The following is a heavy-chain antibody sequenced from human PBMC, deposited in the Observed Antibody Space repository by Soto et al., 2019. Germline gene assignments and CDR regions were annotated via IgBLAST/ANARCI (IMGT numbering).Heavy chain of an antibody. J-gene: IGHJ6*02. CDR2: IKPSGGST. D-gene: IGHD3-9*01. CDR1: GYTFTSHY. Sequence: QVQLVQSGAEVKKSGASVKVSCKASGYTFTSHYIQWVRQAPGQGHKWLGMIKPSGGSTTYAQKLQGRVTMTRDTSTSTVYMELSSMPSEGTAVYYWARDSGMRDDNHFYGINVWGQGATVSVSS. V-gene: IGHV1-46*04. CDR3: ARDSGMRDDNHFYGINV.